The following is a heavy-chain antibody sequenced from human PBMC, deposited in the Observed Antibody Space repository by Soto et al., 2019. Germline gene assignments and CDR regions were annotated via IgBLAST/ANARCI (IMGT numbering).Heavy chain of an antibody. V-gene: IGHV3-33*01. CDR3: ARGYGSGSYSFDY. Sequence: VAVIWYDGSNKYYADSVKGRFTISRDNSKNTLYLQMNSLRAEDTAVYYCARGYGSGSYSFDYWGQGTLVTVSS. J-gene: IGHJ4*02. D-gene: IGHD3-10*01. CDR2: IWYDGSNK.